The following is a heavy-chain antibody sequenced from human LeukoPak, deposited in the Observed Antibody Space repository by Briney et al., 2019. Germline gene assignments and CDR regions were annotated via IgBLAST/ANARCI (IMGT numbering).Heavy chain of an antibody. D-gene: IGHD3-10*01. J-gene: IGHJ4*02. CDR3: ARPDYYGSGTGFDY. CDR2: INHSGST. CDR1: GGSFSGYY. Sequence: SETLSLTCAVYGGSFSGYYWSWIRQPPGKGLEWIGEINHSGSTNYNPSLKSRVTISVDTSKNQFSLKLSSVTAADTAVYYCARPDYYGSGTGFDYWGQGTLVTISS. V-gene: IGHV4-34*01.